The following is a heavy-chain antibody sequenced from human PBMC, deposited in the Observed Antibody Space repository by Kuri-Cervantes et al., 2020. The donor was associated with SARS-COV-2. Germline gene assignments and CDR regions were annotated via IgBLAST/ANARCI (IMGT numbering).Heavy chain of an antibody. CDR1: GGTFSSYA. CDR3: ARDRAPVSAAGPTYFDY. J-gene: IGHJ4*02. Sequence: SVKVSCKASGGTFSSYAISWVRQAPGQGLEWMGGIIPIFGTANYAQKFQGRVTITTDDSTTTAYMDLSGLRSDDTAVYYCARDRAPVSAAGPTYFDYWSQGTLVTVSS. CDR2: IIPIFGTA. D-gene: IGHD6-13*01. V-gene: IGHV1-69*05.